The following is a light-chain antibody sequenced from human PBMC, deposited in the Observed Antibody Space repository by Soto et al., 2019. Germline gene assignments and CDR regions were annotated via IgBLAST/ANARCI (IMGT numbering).Light chain of an antibody. CDR2: CAS. CDR3: LQYHNIYT. J-gene: IGKJ2*01. V-gene: IGKV4-1*01. Sequence: DIVLTQSPDSLAVSLGERATINCRSSQNVLYSFNNKNYLAWYQQKPGQPPKLLFYCASTRESGVPYRFSGSGSGTDFTLTISGLEAEEVAVYNWLQYHNIYTFGQGTKREIK. CDR1: QNVLYSFNNKNY.